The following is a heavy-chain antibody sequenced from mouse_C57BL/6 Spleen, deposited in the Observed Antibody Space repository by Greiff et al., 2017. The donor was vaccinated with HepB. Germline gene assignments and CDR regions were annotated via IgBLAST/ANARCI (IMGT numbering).Heavy chain of an antibody. D-gene: IGHD3-2*02. CDR1: GYTFTSYW. J-gene: IGHJ1*03. CDR2: INPSNGGT. CDR3: ARSADSSGYVYWYFDV. V-gene: IGHV1-53*01. Sequence: QVQLQQPGTELVKPGASVKLSCKASGYTFTSYWMHWVKQRPGQGLEWIGNINPSNGGTNYNEKFKSKATLTVDKSSSTAYMQLSSLTSEDSAVYYCARSADSSGYVYWYFDVWGTGTTVTVSS.